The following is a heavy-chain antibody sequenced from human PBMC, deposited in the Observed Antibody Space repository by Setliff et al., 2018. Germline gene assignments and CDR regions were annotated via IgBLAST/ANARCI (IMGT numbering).Heavy chain of an antibody. Sequence: SEPLSLTCAVAGGSLNSGSYYWSWIRQSTERGLEWLGRLQTSGSTTYNPALNSRVTISDDTSTNQFSLRLTSLTAADTAVYFCARDNTILGATDHWGKGTWSTVSS. CDR2: LQTSGST. CDR1: GGSLNSGSYY. D-gene: IGHD1-26*01. J-gene: IGHJ5*02. V-gene: IGHV4-61*02. CDR3: ARDNTILGATDH.